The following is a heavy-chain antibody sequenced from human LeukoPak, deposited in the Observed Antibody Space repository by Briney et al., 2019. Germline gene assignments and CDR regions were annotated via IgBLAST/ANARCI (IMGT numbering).Heavy chain of an antibody. V-gene: IGHV4-39*07. D-gene: IGHD2-2*02. CDR2: IYYSGST. Sequence: SETLSLTCTVSGGSISSSSYYWGWIRQPPGKGLEWIGSIYYSGSTYYNPSLKSRVTISVDTSKNQFSLKLSSVTAADTAVYYCARDGYCSSTSCHSWGQGTLVTVSS. CDR3: ARDGYCSSTSCHS. J-gene: IGHJ4*02. CDR1: GGSISSSSYY.